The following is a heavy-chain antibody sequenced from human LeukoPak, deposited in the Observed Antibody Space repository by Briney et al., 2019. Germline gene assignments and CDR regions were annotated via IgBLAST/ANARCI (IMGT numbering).Heavy chain of an antibody. Sequence: PGRSLRLSCAASGFIFSSYGMHWVRQAPGKGLEWVAVIWYDGSNKYYADSVKGRFTISRDNSKNTLYLQMNSLRAEDTAVYYCARDKLEARRYFDYWGQGTLVTVSS. CDR1: GFIFSSYG. D-gene: IGHD1-1*01. CDR3: ARDKLEARRYFDY. CDR2: IWYDGSNK. J-gene: IGHJ4*02. V-gene: IGHV3-30*19.